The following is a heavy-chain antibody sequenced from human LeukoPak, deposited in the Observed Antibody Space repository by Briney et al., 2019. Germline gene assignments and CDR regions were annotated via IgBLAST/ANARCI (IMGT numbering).Heavy chain of an antibody. J-gene: IGHJ6*02. CDR2: IKQDGSEK. CDR1: GFTFSSYC. CDR3: ARDSLLPYSSSSLYYYYGMDV. Sequence: GGSLRLSCAASGFTFSSYCMSWVRQAPGKGLEWVANIKQDGSEKYYVDSVKGRFTISRDNAKNSLYLQMNSLRAEDTAVYYCARDSLLPYSSSSLYYYYGMDVWGQGTTVTVSS. D-gene: IGHD6-6*01. V-gene: IGHV3-7*01.